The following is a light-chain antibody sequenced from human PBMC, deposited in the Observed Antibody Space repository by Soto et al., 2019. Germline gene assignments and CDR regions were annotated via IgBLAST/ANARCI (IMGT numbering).Light chain of an antibody. CDR3: QTWGTGIRV. J-gene: IGLJ2*01. Sequence: QPVLTQSPSASASLGASVKLTCTLSSGHSSYAIAWHQQQPEKGPRYLMKLNSDGSHSKGDGIPDRFSGSSSGAERYLTISIHQAEDEADYCCQTWGTGIRVFGGGTKLTVL. V-gene: IGLV4-69*01. CDR1: SGHSSYA. CDR2: LNSDGSH.